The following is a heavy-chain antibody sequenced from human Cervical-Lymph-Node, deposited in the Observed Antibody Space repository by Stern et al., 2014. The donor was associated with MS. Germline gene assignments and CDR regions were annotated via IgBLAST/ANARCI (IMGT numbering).Heavy chain of an antibody. CDR3: AREADPHSGTFDF. J-gene: IGHJ4*02. CDR1: GGDFSSYA. V-gene: IGHV1-69*15. D-gene: IGHD1-14*01. Sequence: QVQLVQSGAEVKKPGSSVTVSCKASGGDFSSYAVSWLRQAPGQGPEWMGRITPMFGIANYAQKFQGRVTITADESTSTAYMEIHSLKSGDTAVYYCAREADPHSGTFDFWGQGTLVTVSS. CDR2: ITPMFGIA.